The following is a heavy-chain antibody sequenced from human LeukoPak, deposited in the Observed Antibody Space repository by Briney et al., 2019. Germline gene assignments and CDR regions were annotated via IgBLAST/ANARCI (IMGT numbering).Heavy chain of an antibody. CDR2: TSGDGITT. V-gene: IGHV3-43*02. Sequence: SGGSLSLCCGASGFTFHYYDVHWGRQAPGKGLEWVSLTSGDGITTYFADSVKVRFTISRDNIKSSLFLQMNSLRTEDTALYYCARYHFYGGACYWGQVTLVTVSS. CDR1: GFTFHYYD. J-gene: IGHJ4*02. CDR3: ARYHFYGGACY. D-gene: IGHD4-23*01.